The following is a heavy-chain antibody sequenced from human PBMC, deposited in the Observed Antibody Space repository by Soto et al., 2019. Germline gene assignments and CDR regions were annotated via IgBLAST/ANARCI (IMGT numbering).Heavy chain of an antibody. J-gene: IGHJ6*02. CDR2: ISPHNGNT. V-gene: IGHV1-18*01. Sequence: AASVKVSCKASGYSFTSYGINWVRQAPGQGPEWMGWISPHNGNTNYAQNVKGRVSMTTDISTNTVHLEVRSLRSDDTAVYYCGRCRVNTYAMDVWGQGTTVTVSS. CDR1: GYSFTSYG. CDR3: GRCRVNTYAMDV.